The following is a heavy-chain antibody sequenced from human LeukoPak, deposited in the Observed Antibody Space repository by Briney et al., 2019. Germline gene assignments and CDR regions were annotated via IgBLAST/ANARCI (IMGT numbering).Heavy chain of an antibody. J-gene: IGHJ5*02. V-gene: IGHV4-4*07. Sequence: SETLSLTCTVSGGSISSYYWSWIRQPAGKGLEWIGRIYTSGSTNYNPSLKSRVTISVDTSKNQFSLKLSSVTAADTAVYYCAGEPLQWLAMFDPWGQGTLVTVSS. D-gene: IGHD6-19*01. CDR3: AGEPLQWLAMFDP. CDR1: GGSISSYY. CDR2: IYTSGST.